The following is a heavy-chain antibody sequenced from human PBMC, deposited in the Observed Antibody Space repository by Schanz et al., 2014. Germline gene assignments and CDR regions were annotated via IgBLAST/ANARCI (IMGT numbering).Heavy chain of an antibody. CDR1: GFNFNNYD. CDR2: MNPKTGNT. V-gene: IGHV1-8*01. CDR3: ARDFDDRRGYGSGYCLGDCMDV. Sequence: QVQLVQSGAEVKKPGASVKVSCTASGFNFNNYDINWVRQATGQGLEWMGWMNPKTGNTDHAQKFQGRVSMTWDTSTSTAYLDLSRLRSEDTAVYYCARDFDDRRGYGSGYCLGDCMDVWGQGTTVTVSS. J-gene: IGHJ6*02. D-gene: IGHD3-10*01.